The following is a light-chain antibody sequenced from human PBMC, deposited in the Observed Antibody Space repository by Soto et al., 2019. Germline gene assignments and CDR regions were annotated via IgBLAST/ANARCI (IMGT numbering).Light chain of an antibody. CDR3: QQYFRWPPWT. Sequence: EVLVTQSPATLSLSPGEGVTLSCRASHSVSTYLAWYQQNPGQAPRLLIYGASIRAIGVPDRFSGSGSGTDFTFTISSLQSEDSAIYYCQQYFRWPPWTFGQGTKVDIK. J-gene: IGKJ1*01. CDR2: GAS. V-gene: IGKV3-15*01. CDR1: HSVSTY.